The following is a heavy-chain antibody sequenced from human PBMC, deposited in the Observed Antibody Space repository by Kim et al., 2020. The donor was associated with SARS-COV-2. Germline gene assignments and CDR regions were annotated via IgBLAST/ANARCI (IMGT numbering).Heavy chain of an antibody. D-gene: IGHD4-17*01. J-gene: IGHJ5*02. CDR3: ARKAAGYGDYAWLHP. CDR2: ISDDDRTI. CDR1: GFTFNFYG. V-gene: IGHV3-48*03. Sequence: GGSLRLSCAASGFTFNFYGMNWVRQAPGKGLEWISYISDDDRTIYYADSVRGRFTISRDNAKNSLYLQMNGLRPEDTAVYHCARKAAGYGDYAWLHPWGQGTLVTVSS.